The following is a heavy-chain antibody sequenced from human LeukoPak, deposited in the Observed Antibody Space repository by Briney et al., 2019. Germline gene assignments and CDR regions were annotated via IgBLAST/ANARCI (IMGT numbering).Heavy chain of an antibody. D-gene: IGHD3-22*01. CDR1: GFTFSSYW. CDR2: INSDGSST. J-gene: IGHJ4*02. V-gene: IGHV3-74*01. CDR3: ARVVTYDSSGYYVNY. Sequence: PGGSLRLSCAASGFTFSSYWMHWVRQAPGKGLVWVSRINSDGSSTSYADSVKGRFTISRDNAKNTLYLQMNSLRAEDTGVYYCARVVTYDSSGYYVNYWGQGTLVTVSS.